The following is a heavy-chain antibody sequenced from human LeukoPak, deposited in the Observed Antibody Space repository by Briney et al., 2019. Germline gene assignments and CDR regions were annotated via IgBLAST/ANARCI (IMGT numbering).Heavy chain of an antibody. CDR2: ISGYNDDT. J-gene: IGHJ3*01. CDR1: GYTFTSHG. CDR3: AKDSFTTIVVVTNDAFDF. D-gene: IGHD3-22*01. V-gene: IGHV1-18*01. Sequence: ASVKVSCKTSGYTFTSHGISWVRQAPGQGLEYMGWISGYNDDTNYAQRFQGRLTMTKDTSTSTAYMELRSLTSDDTAVYYCAKDSFTTIVVVTNDAFDFWGQGTMVIVPS.